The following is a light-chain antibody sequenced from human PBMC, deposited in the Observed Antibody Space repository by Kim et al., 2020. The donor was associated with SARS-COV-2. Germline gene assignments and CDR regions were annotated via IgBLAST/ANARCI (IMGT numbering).Light chain of an antibody. V-gene: IGLV3-19*01. CDR1: SLRSYY. Sequence: ALGKTGRITCQGDSLRSYYASWYQQKPGQAPVLVIYGKNNRPSGIPDRFSGSSSGNTASLTITGAQADDEADYYCNSRDSSGNHVVFGGGTQLTVL. J-gene: IGLJ2*01. CDR2: GKN. CDR3: NSRDSSGNHVV.